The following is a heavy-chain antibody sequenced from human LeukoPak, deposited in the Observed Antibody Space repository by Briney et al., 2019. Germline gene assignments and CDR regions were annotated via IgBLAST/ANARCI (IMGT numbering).Heavy chain of an antibody. J-gene: IGHJ4*02. CDR1: GFTFSSYA. V-gene: IGHV3-23*01. Sequence: GGSLRLSCAASGFTFSSYAMSWVRQAPGKGLEWVSAISGSGGSTYYADSVKGRFTISRDNSKNTLYLQINSLRAEDTAVYYCARLGYSYDLDYWGQGTLVTVSS. CDR2: ISGSGGST. CDR3: ARLGYSYDLDY. D-gene: IGHD5-18*01.